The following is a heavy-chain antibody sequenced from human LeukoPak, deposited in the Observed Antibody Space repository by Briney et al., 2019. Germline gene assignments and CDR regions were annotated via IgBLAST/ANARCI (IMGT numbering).Heavy chain of an antibody. CDR2: INWNGAST. Sequence: GGSLRLSCAVSGFTFDDYAINWVRQAPGKGLEWVSNINWNGASTGYGDSVKGRFTISRDNSKNTLYLQMNSLRAEDTAVYYCALTGIAAAGTVDYWGQGTLVTVSS. D-gene: IGHD6-13*01. J-gene: IGHJ4*02. V-gene: IGHV3-20*04. CDR3: ALTGIAAAGTVDY. CDR1: GFTFDDYA.